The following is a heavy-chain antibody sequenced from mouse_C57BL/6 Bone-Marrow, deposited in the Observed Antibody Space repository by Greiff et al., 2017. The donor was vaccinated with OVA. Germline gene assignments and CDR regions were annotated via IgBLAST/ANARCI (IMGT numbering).Heavy chain of an antibody. V-gene: IGHV14-3*01. CDR2: IDPASDNT. J-gene: IGHJ4*01. CDR3: ARGNFGSSLYAMDY. Sequence: EVQLQQSVAELVRPGASVKLSCTASGFNIKNTYMHWVKQRPEQGLEWIGRIDPASDNTKYAPKFQGKATMTADTSSNTAYLQLSSLSSEDTAVYCCARGNFGSSLYAMDYWGQGTSVTVSS. D-gene: IGHD1-1*01. CDR1: GFNIKNTY.